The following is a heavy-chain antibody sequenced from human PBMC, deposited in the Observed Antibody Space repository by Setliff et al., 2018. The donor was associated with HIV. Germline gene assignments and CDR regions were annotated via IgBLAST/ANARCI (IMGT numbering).Heavy chain of an antibody. CDR2: FYYSGNT. Sequence: SETLSLTCTVSGGSISSSSYYWGWIRQPPGKGLEWIGSFYYSGNTYYNPSLKSRVTISIDASRNQFSLKLSSVPAADTAVYYCAREPDSIPYDYWGQGTLVTVSS. J-gene: IGHJ4*02. D-gene: IGHD4-4*01. CDR1: GGSISSSSYY. V-gene: IGHV4-39*07. CDR3: AREPDSIPYDY.